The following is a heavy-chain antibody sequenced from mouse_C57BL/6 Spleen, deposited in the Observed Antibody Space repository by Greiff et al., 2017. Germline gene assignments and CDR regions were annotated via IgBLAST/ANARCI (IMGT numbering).Heavy chain of an antibody. CDR2: IYPGGGYT. CDR3: ARSGGDYYGSRYFDV. CDR1: GYTFTNYW. D-gene: IGHD1-1*01. J-gene: IGHJ1*03. V-gene: IGHV1-63*01. Sequence: QVQLQQSGAELVRPGTSVKMSCKASGYTFTNYWIGWAKQRPGHGLEWIGDIYPGGGYTNYNEKFKGKATLTADNSSSTAYMQFSSLTSEDSASYYCARSGGDYYGSRYFDVWGTGTTVTVSS.